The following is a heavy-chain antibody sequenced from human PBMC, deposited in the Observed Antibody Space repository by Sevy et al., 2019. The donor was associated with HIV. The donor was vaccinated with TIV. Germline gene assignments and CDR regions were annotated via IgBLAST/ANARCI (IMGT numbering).Heavy chain of an antibody. CDR1: GWSFSADY. J-gene: IGHJ1*01. Sequence: SETLSLTCTVYGWSFSADYWTWIRQPPGKGLEWIGEINGSGSSKYNPSLKSRVTISLDTSVNQFSLRLTSVTAADTAVFYCARGYDAGPLIYWGHGTLVTVSS. V-gene: IGHV4-34*01. CDR2: INGSGSS. CDR3: ARGYDAGPLIY. D-gene: IGHD3-22*01.